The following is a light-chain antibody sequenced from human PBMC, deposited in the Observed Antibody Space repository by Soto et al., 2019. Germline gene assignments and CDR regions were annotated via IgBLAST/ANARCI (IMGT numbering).Light chain of an antibody. V-gene: IGLV1-40*01. CDR1: SSNIGAGYD. Sequence: QSVLTQPPSVSGAPGQRVTISCTGSSSNIGAGYDVHWYQQHPGKAPKLMIYDVSNRPSGVSNRFSGSKSGNTASLTISGLQAEDEADYYCSSYTSSSSRALVFGGGTKLTVL. J-gene: IGLJ3*02. CDR3: SSYTSSSSRALV. CDR2: DVS.